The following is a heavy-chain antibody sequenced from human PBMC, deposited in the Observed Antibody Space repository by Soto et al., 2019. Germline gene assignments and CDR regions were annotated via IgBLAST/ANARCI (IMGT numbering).Heavy chain of an antibody. V-gene: IGHV2-70*12. Sequence: GSGPTLVNPTQTLTLTCTFSGFSLSTSGMCVSWIRQPPGKALEWLALIDWDDDKYYSTSLKTRLTISKDTSKNQVVLTMTNMDPVDTATYYCAHARTESPNYGMDVWGQGTTVTVSS. CDR2: IDWDDDK. CDR3: AHARTESPNYGMDV. J-gene: IGHJ6*02. CDR1: GFSLSTSGMC.